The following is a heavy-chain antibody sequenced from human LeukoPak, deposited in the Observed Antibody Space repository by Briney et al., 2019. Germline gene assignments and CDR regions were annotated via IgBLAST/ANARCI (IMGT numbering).Heavy chain of an antibody. V-gene: IGHV4-59*01. J-gene: IGHJ6*03. CDR2: IHYSGST. CDR3: ARDSGWELHYYYMDV. D-gene: IGHD1-26*01. CDR1: GGSISSYY. Sequence: SETLSLTCTVSGGSISSYYWSWIRQPPGKGLEWIGYIHYSGSTHYNPSLRSRVTISVDTSKNQFSLKLSSVTAADTAVYYCARDSGWELHYYYMDVWGKGTTVTVSS.